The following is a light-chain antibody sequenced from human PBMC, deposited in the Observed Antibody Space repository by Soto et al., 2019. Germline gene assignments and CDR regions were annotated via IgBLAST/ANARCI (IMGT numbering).Light chain of an antibody. Sequence: DIQMTQSPSSLSASVGDRVTITCRASQGISNYLAWYQQKPGKVPKLLIYAASTLQPGVPSRFSGSGSGTDFPPTISSMQPEDVATYYCQKYNSAPSTFGPGTKVEI. CDR2: AAS. V-gene: IGKV1-27*01. J-gene: IGKJ1*01. CDR3: QKYNSAPST. CDR1: QGISNY.